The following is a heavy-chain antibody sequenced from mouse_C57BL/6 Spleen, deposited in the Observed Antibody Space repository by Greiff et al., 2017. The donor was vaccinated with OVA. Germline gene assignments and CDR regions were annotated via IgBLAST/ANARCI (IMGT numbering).Heavy chain of an antibody. CDR1: GFTFSSYA. D-gene: IGHD2-3*01. CDR3: TRVADGYYADYFDY. Sequence: EVKLMQSGAGLVKPGGSLKLSCAASGFTFSSYAMSWVRQTPEKRLEWVAYISSGGDYTYYAHTVKGRYTISRDNANNTPYLQMSSLKSEDTAMYYCTRVADGYYADYFDYWGQGTTLTVSS. J-gene: IGHJ2*01. CDR2: ISSGGDYT. V-gene: IGHV5-9-1*02.